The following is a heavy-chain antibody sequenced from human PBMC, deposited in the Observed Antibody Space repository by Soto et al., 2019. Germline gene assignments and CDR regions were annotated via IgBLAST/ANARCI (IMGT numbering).Heavy chain of an antibody. D-gene: IGHD3-9*01. Sequence: SETLSLTCAVSGCSISSGGYSWSWHRQPPGKGLEWIGYIFHSGSTYYNPSLKSRVTISVDGSKNHFSLELSSVTAADTAVYYCGGAGEGYYYILTGYYTYRMDVWGQGTTVLVSS. CDR3: GGAGEGYYYILTGYYTYRMDV. J-gene: IGHJ6*02. CDR1: GCSISSGGYS. V-gene: IGHV4-30-2*01. CDR2: IFHSGST.